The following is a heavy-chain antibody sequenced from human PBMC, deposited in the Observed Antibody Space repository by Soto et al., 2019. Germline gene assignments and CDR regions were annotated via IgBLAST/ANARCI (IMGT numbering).Heavy chain of an antibody. Sequence: QVQLLQSGAEVKKPGASVKVSCKASGYTFTNYGITWVRQAPGQGLEWKGWISAYNGNTHCTQRLQGRVTMTTDSSTDAAYMELRRLRSDDTAVYYCARLWRLVGYFYFYMDVWGKGTTVTASS. V-gene: IGHV1-18*01. CDR2: ISAYNGNT. CDR3: ARLWRLVGYFYFYMDV. CDR1: GYTFTNYG. D-gene: IGHD2-21*01. J-gene: IGHJ6*03.